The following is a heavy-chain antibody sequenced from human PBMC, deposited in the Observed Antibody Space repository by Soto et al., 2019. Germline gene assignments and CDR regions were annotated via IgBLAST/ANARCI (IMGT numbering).Heavy chain of an antibody. J-gene: IGHJ5*02. Sequence: SETLSLTCTVSRDSINNYYWSWIRQPPGKGLEWIGNVYYSGSTSYNPSLKSRATISIDTSKKYFSLRLNSVTAADTAVYYCARVDLKRWLPNLFDPCGPGTLVTVSS. V-gene: IGHV4-59*01. CDR3: ARVDLKRWLPNLFDP. CDR2: VYYSGST. D-gene: IGHD2-21*01. CDR1: RDSINNYY.